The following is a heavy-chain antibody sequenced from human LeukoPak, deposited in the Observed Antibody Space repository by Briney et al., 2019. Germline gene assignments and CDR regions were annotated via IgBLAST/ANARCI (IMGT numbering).Heavy chain of an antibody. V-gene: IGHV3-48*01. CDR1: GLAFSRYS. CDR2: ISSSSSII. J-gene: IGHJ4*02. CDR3: ARDKNDFWSGYSPY. Sequence: PGGSLRLSCEASGLAFSRYSMNWVRQATGSKLDWVSCISSSSSIIYYADSVKGRFTISRDNAKNSLYLQMNSLRAEDTAVYYCARDKNDFWSGYSPYWGQGTLVTVSS. D-gene: IGHD3-3*01.